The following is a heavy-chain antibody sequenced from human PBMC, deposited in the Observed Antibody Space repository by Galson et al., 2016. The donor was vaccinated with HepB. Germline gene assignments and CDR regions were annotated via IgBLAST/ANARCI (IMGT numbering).Heavy chain of an antibody. CDR3: AKAAKVSSFGMNITKYYFDY. Sequence: SLRLSCAASGLSFSDYAMSWVRQAPGKGLEWVSSITGRGGATYYADSVKGRFTISRDNSRNTLYLQMSTLRAEDTAVYYCAKAAKVSSFGMNITKYYFDYWGQGTLVTVSS. J-gene: IGHJ4*02. D-gene: IGHD3-3*01. CDR1: GLSFSDYA. V-gene: IGHV3-23*01. CDR2: ITGRGGAT.